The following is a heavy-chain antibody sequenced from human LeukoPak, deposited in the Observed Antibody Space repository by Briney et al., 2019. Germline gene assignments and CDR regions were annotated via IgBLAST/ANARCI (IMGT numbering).Heavy chain of an antibody. D-gene: IGHD2-8*01. V-gene: IGHV1-2*04. CDR3: ARDRRESPNGAFDI. J-gene: IGHJ3*02. CDR2: INPNSGGT. CDR1: GYTFTSYY. Sequence: GASVKVSCKASGYTFTSYYMHWVRQAPGQGLEWMGWINPNSGGTNYAQKFQGWVTMTRDTSISTAYMELSRLRSDDTAVYYCARDRRESPNGAFDIWGQGTMVTVSS.